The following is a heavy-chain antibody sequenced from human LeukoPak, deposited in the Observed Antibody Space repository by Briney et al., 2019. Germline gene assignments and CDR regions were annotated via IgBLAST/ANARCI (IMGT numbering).Heavy chain of an antibody. D-gene: IGHD4-17*01. CDR1: GYTFIAYY. J-gene: IGHJ4*02. CDR3: ASAIYGDFDY. Sequence: ASVKVSCKASGYTFIAYYMHWVLQAPGQGLDWMGWINPNSGDTYYPQRFQGRVTMTRDTSISTAYMELNRLRSDDTSIYYCASAIYGDFDYWGQGTLVTVSS. CDR2: INPNSGDT. V-gene: IGHV1-2*02.